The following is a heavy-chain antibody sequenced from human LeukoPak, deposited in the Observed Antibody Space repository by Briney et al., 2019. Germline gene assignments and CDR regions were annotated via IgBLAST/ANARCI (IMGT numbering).Heavy chain of an antibody. CDR2: IGTAGDT. CDR1: GFTFSSYD. CDR3: ARVCGGSCYDYGMDV. Sequence: GGPLRLSCAASGFTFSSYDMHWVRQATGKGLEWVSAIGTAGDTYYPGSVKGRFTISRENAKNSLYLQMNSLRAGDTAVYYCARVCGGSCYDYGMDVWGQGTTVTVSS. V-gene: IGHV3-13*01. J-gene: IGHJ6*02. D-gene: IGHD2-15*01.